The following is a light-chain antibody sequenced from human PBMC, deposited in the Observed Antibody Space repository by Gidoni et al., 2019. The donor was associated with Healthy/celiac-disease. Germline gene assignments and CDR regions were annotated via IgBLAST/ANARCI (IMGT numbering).Light chain of an antibody. CDR1: QGISTL. CDR3: QQVNSYPT. V-gene: IGKV1-9*01. J-gene: IGKJ5*01. CDR2: AAS. Sequence: DIQLTQSPSFMSASVGDRVTITCRASQGISTLLAWYQQQPGRAPKLLMHAASTLERGVPSRFSGSGSGTVFTLTINSLQPEDVAIYYCQQVNSYPTFGHGTRLEIK.